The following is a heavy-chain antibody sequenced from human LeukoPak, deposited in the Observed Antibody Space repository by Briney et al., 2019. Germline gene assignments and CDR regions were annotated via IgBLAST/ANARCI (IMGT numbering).Heavy chain of an antibody. J-gene: IGHJ4*02. Sequence: PSETLSLTCTVSGGSISSSSYYWGWIRQPPGKGLEWIGGIYYSGSTYYNPSLKSRVTISVDTSKNQFSLKLSSVTAADTAVYYCARHGAARVITMVRGVISYWGQGTLVTVSS. D-gene: IGHD3-10*01. CDR3: ARHGAARVITMVRGVISY. V-gene: IGHV4-39*01. CDR2: IYYSGST. CDR1: GGSISSSSYY.